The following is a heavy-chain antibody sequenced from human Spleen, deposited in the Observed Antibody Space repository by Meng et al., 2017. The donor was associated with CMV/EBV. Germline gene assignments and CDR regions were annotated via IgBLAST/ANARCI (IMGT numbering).Heavy chain of an antibody. CDR2: INPSGGST. J-gene: IGHJ6*02. CDR3: ARDLRPGTTIFGVRSVHYGMDV. Sequence: ASVKVSCKASGYTFTSYYMHWVRQAPGQGLEWMGIINPSGGSTSYAQKFQGRVTMTRDTSISTAYMEVSGLRSEDTAVYYCARDLRPGTTIFGVRSVHYGMDVWGQGTTVTVSS. V-gene: IGHV1-46*01. CDR1: GYTFTSYY. D-gene: IGHD3-3*01.